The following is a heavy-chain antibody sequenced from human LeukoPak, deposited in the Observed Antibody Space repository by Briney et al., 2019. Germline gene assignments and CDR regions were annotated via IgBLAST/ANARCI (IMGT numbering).Heavy chain of an antibody. CDR1: GYTFTSYY. D-gene: IGHD6-6*01. CDR3: AREYSSSSGPGY. Sequence: ASVKASCKASGYTFTSYYMHWVRLAPGRGLEWMGIINPSGGSTSYAQKFQGRVAMTRDTSTSTVYMELSSLRSEDTAVYYCAREYSSSSGPGYWGQGTLVTVSS. CDR2: INPSGGST. V-gene: IGHV1-46*01. J-gene: IGHJ4*02.